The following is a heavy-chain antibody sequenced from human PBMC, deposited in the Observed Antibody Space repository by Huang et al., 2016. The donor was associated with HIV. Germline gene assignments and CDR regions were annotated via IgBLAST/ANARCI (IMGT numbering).Heavy chain of an antibody. CDR1: GFTFSPYG. CDR2: ISLDGSNK. CDR3: AKDRGYYYDSSALSYAFHI. V-gene: IGHV3-30*18. J-gene: IGHJ3*02. Sequence: QVQLEESGGGVVQPGRSLRLSCAASGFTFSPYGMHWVRQAPGKGLEWVAVISLDGSNKYYADSVKGRFTISRDNSKNTLYLQMNSLRAEDTALYYCAKDRGYYYDSSALSYAFHIWGQGTMVTVSS. D-gene: IGHD3-22*01.